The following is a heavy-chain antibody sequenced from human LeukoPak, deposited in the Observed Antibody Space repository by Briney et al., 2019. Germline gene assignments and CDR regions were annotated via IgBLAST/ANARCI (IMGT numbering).Heavy chain of an antibody. CDR3: ARVKGGIAAAGNYFDY. CDR2: VSYDGGSK. D-gene: IGHD6-13*01. J-gene: IGHJ4*02. CDR1: GFAFSSYA. Sequence: GRSLRLSCAASGFAFSSYAMHWVRQGPGKGLEWVALVSYDGGSKYYADSVKGRITISRDNSKNTLHLQMNSLRTEDTAVYYWARVKGGIAAAGNYFDYWGQGTLVNVSS. V-gene: IGHV3-30-3*01.